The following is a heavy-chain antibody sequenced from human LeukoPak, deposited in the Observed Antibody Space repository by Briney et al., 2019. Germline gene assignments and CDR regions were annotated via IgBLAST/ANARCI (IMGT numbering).Heavy chain of an antibody. V-gene: IGHV4-34*01. CDR2: INHSGST. Sequence: SETLSLTCAVYGVSFSGYYWSWIRQPPGKGLEWIGEINHSGSTNYNPSLKSRVTISVDTSKNQFSLKLSSVTAADTAVYYCARGRYYDSSGDLYYFDYWGQGTLVTVSS. CDR3: ARGRYYDSSGDLYYFDY. CDR1: GVSFSGYY. D-gene: IGHD3-22*01. J-gene: IGHJ4*02.